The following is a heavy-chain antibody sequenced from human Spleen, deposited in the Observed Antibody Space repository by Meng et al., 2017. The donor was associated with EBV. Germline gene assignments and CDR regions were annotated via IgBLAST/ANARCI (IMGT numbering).Heavy chain of an antibody. CDR3: ASQGDEEGPVRY. V-gene: IGHV4-34*01. J-gene: IGHJ4*02. CDR1: GGSFSDFY. CDR2: INHSGST. Sequence: QVQLQQWGAGLLKPSETLSLTCGVSGGSFSDFYWTWIRQPPGKGLECIGEINHSGSTIYSASLKSRITMSVDTSKNQVSLKLNSVTAADTAVYYCASQGDEEGPVRYWGQGTLVTVSS.